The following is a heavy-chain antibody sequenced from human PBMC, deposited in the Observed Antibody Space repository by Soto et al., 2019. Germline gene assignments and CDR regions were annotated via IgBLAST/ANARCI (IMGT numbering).Heavy chain of an antibody. Sequence: ASVKVSCKASGYTFTSYGISWVRQAPGQGLEWMGWISAYNGNTNYAQKLQGRVTMTTDTSTSTAYMELRSLRSDDTAVYYCARDSKVDTAMVRGHYYYGMDVWGQ. CDR3: ARDSKVDTAMVRGHYYYGMDV. D-gene: IGHD5-18*01. V-gene: IGHV1-18*01. J-gene: IGHJ6*02. CDR2: ISAYNGNT. CDR1: GYTFTSYG.